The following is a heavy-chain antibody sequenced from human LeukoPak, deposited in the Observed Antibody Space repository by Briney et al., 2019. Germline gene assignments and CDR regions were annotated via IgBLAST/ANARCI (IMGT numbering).Heavy chain of an antibody. Sequence: GGSLRLSXAASVFTFSSYAMSWLRQPQGKGLEWVSAISGSGGSTYYADSVKGRFTYSRDNSKNTLYLQMNSLRAEDTAVYYCANVGAGGTGGGFDYWGQGTLVTVSS. J-gene: IGHJ4*02. D-gene: IGHD6-13*01. CDR3: ANVGAGGTGGGFDY. CDR1: VFTFSSYA. V-gene: IGHV3-23*01. CDR2: ISGSGGST.